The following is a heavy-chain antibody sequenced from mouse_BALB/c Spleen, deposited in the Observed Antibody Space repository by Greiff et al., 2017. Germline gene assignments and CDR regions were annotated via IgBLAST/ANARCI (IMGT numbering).Heavy chain of an antibody. CDR1: GYTFTSYW. J-gene: IGHJ4*01. Sequence: QVQLQQSGAELARPGASVKLSCKASGYTFTSYWMQWVKQRPGQGLEWIGAIYPGDGDTRYTQKFKGKATLTADKSSSTAYMQLSSLASEDSAVYYCAREGGDYWGQGTSVTVSS. V-gene: IGHV1-87*01. CDR3: AREGGDY. CDR2: IYPGDGDT.